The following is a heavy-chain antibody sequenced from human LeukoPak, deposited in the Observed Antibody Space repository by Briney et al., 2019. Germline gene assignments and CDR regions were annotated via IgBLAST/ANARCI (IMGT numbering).Heavy chain of an antibody. CDR2: IYYSGST. J-gene: IGHJ3*01. CDR3: AGIQYNSSPFDV. CDR1: GGSISSSSYY. D-gene: IGHD6-13*01. Sequence: HSETLSLTCTVSGGSISSSSYYWGWIRQPPGKGLEWIGSIYYSGSTYYNPSLKSRVTISIDTSKNQFSLKLSSVTAADTAVYYCAGIQYNSSPFDVWGQGTMVTVS. V-gene: IGHV4-39*07.